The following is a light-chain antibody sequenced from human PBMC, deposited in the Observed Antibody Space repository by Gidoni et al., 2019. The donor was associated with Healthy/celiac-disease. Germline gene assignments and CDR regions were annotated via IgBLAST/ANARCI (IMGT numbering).Light chain of an antibody. CDR1: QSLLHSNGYSY. J-gene: IGKJ3*01. V-gene: IGKV2-28*01. CDR2: LGS. Sequence: DIVMTQSPLSLHVTPGEPASISCRSSQSLLHSNGYSYLDWYLQKPGPSPQLLIYLGSNRASGVPDRFSGSGSGTDFTLKISRVEAEDVGVYYCMQARQTLFTFGPGTKVDIK. CDR3: MQARQTLFT.